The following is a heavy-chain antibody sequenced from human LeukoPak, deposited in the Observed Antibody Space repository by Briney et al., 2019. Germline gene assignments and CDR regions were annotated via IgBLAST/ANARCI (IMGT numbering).Heavy chain of an antibody. CDR3: AKRGRHYFDH. Sequence: PGGSLRLSCAASGFTFNTYTMNWVRQAPGKGLEWVSSITASGDNIYHADSVKGRFTISRDNSRNTLFLQMNSLRAEDTAVYYCAKRGRHYFDHWGQGTLVIVSS. CDR2: ITASGDNI. D-gene: IGHD1-26*01. V-gene: IGHV3-23*01. CDR1: GFTFNTYT. J-gene: IGHJ4*02.